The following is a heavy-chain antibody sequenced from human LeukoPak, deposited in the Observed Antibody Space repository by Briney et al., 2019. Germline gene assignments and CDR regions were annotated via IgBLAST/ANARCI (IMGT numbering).Heavy chain of an antibody. D-gene: IGHD2-21*02. J-gene: IGHJ4*02. Sequence: SETLSLTCAVYGGSISSYYWSWIRQPPGKGLEWIGYIYYSGSTNYNPSLKSRVTKSVDTSKNQFSLKLISVTAADTAVYYCARGPPYIVVVTAIGFFDYWGQGTLVTVSS. CDR3: ARGPPYIVVVTAIGFFDY. CDR1: GGSISSYY. V-gene: IGHV4-59*12. CDR2: IYYSGST.